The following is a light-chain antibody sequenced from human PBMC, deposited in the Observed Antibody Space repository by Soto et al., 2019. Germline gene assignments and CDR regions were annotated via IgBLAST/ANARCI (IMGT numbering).Light chain of an antibody. CDR3: IQALQTPT. CDR1: QSLLHSNGYNY. Sequence: DIVMTQSPLSLPVTPGEPASISCRSSQSLLHSNGYNYLDWYLQKPGQSPQLLIYLGSNRASGVPDRFSGSGSGTDFTLKISRVEAEDVGVYYCIQALQTPTFGQGTKLAIK. CDR2: LGS. V-gene: IGKV2-28*01. J-gene: IGKJ2*01.